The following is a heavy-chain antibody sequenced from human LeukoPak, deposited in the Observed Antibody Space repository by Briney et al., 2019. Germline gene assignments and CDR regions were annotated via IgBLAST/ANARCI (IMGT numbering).Heavy chain of an antibody. V-gene: IGHV3-48*01. J-gene: IGHJ6*02. CDR2: INVVNGAI. CDR3: VRDGNRGYDMDV. Sequence: GGSLRLSCATSGFTLRYYQMNWVRQAPGKGLEWVSYINVVNGAIYYADSVKGRFTISEDIATNSVYLQMNSLRAEDTALYYCVRDGNRGYDMDVWGQGTAITVPS. D-gene: IGHD3-10*01. CDR1: GFTLRYYQ.